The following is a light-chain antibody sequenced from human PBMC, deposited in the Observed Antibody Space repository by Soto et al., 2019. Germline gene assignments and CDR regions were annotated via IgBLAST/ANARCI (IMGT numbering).Light chain of an antibody. CDR3: QQYNSYWT. V-gene: IGKV1-5*01. J-gene: IGKJ1*01. CDR2: DAS. Sequence: DIQMTQSPSTLSASVGDRVTIPCRASQSISSWLAWYQQKPGKAPKLLIYDASSLESGVPSRFSGSGSGTEFTLTISSLQPDDFATYYRQQYNSYWTFGQGTKVDI. CDR1: QSISSW.